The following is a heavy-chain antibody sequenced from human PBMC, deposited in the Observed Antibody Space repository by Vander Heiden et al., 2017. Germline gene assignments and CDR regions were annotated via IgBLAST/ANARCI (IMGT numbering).Heavy chain of an antibody. V-gene: IGHV2-26*01. CDR2: IFSNDEK. D-gene: IGHD1-26*01. Sequence: HVTLKESGPALVKPTETLTLTCTVSGFSLSNARMAVSWIRQPPGKALEWLAHIFSNDEKSYSTSLKSRLTISKDTSKSQVVLTMTNMDPVDTATYDCARTGSMGDFQHWGQGTLVTVSS. J-gene: IGHJ1*01. CDR3: ARTGSMGDFQH. CDR1: GFSLSNARMA.